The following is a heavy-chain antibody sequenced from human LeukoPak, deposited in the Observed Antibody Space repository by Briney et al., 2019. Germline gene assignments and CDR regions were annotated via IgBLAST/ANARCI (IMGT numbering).Heavy chain of an antibody. CDR1: GFTFSTAF. CDR3: STAFYGAPLA. Sequence: GGSLRLSCTASGFTFSTAFMNWVRQAPGKGLEWVARITSKSYEGTTDYAAPVKGRFTTSRDDSKNTLYLQMNSLEIEDTAVYYCSTAFYGAPLAWGQGTLVTVSS. V-gene: IGHV3-15*01. D-gene: IGHD4-17*01. CDR2: ITSKSYEGTT. J-gene: IGHJ5*02.